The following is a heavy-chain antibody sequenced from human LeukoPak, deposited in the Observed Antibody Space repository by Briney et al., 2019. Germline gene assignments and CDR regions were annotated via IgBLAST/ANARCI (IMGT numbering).Heavy chain of an antibody. CDR3: ARDTGRLRAFNY. CDR1: GFVCSNDG. Sequence: GASLRLSCPASGFVCSNDGMHWGSKAPGKGLEWVAVIWFDGSNKYYADSVKDRFSISRDNSKNTLYLQMNSLRAEDTAVYYCARDTGRLRAFNYWGQGTLVTVSS. V-gene: IGHV3-33*01. CDR2: IWFDGSNK. J-gene: IGHJ4*02. D-gene: IGHD1-14*01.